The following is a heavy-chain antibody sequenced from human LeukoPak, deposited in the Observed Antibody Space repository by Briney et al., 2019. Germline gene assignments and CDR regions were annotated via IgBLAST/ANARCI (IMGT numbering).Heavy chain of an antibody. V-gene: IGHV3-7*01. CDR2: IKPDSSET. J-gene: IGHJ5*02. D-gene: IGHD3-10*01. CDR1: GFSFNSNW. CDR3: VTAVSISGAS. Sequence: PGGSLRLSCAASGFSFNSNWMSWFRQAPGKGLEWVAHIKPDSSETYYADSVKGRFTISRDNAEKLVYLRMNSLRAEDTAVYYCVTAVSISGASWGQGTLVTVS.